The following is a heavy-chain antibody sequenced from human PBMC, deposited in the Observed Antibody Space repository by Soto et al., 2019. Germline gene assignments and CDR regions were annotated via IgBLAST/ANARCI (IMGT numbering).Heavy chain of an antibody. CDR3: AKDSGYNYGYFRWFDP. Sequence: PSETLSLTCAVSGYSISISNWWGWIRQPPGKGLEWIGHIFYSGSTNYNPALKSRVTISVDTSKSQFSLKLSSVTAADTAVYYCAKDSGYNYGYFRWFDPWGQGTLVTVSS. CDR2: IFYSGST. D-gene: IGHD5-18*01. V-gene: IGHV4-28*03. J-gene: IGHJ5*02. CDR1: GYSISISNW.